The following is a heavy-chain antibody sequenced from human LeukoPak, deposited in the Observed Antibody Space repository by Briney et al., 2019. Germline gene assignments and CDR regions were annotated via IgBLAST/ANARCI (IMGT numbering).Heavy chain of an antibody. CDR3: ARGDSRLWDYYYGMDV. V-gene: IGHV1-46*01. Sequence: GASVKVSCKASGYTFTSYYMHWVRQAPGQGLEWMGIINPSGGSTSYAQKFQGRVTMTRDTSTSTVYMELSSLRSEDTAVYYCARGDSRLWDYYYGMDVWGQGTTVTVSS. CDR1: GYTFTSYY. D-gene: IGHD3-22*01. J-gene: IGHJ6*02. CDR2: INPSGGST.